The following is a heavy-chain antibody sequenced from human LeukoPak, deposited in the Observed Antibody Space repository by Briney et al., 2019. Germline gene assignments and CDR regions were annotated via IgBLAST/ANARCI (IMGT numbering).Heavy chain of an antibody. CDR1: GFTFSSYG. CDR2: ISYDGSNK. CDR3: AKVELYYDILGVFDY. D-gene: IGHD3-9*01. V-gene: IGHV3-30*18. J-gene: IGHJ4*02. Sequence: PSGRSLRLSCAASGFTFSSYGMHWVRQAPGKGLEWVAVISYDGSNKYYADSVKGRFTISRDNSKNTLYLQMNSLRAEDTAVYYCAKVELYYDILGVFDYWGQGTLVTVSS.